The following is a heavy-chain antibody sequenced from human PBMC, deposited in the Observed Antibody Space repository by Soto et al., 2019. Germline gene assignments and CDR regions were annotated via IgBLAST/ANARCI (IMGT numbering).Heavy chain of an antibody. D-gene: IGHD6-13*01. CDR3: AKDGDEAAAGYYFDY. CDR2: VSYSGNDK. CDR1: GFTFRSYG. J-gene: IGHJ4*02. V-gene: IGHV3-30*18. Sequence: QVQLVESGGGVVQPGRSLRLSCVASGFTFRSYGMHWVRQAPGKGLEWVAVVSYSGNDKKFADSVKGRFTISRDNSKDTLYLQMNRLRAEDTAIYYCAKDGDEAAAGYYFDYWGQGTLVTVSS.